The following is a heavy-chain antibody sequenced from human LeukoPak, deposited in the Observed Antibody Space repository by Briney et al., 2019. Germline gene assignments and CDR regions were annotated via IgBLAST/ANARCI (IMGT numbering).Heavy chain of an antibody. Sequence: GGSLRLSCAASGFTFSSYGMHWVRQDPGKGLEWVAFIRYDGSNKYYADSVKGRFTISRDNSKNTLYLQMNSLRAEDTAVYYCAKVFTTSFDYWGQGTLVTVSS. CDR2: IRYDGSNK. CDR1: GFTFSSYG. J-gene: IGHJ4*02. CDR3: AKVFTTSFDY. D-gene: IGHD4-17*01. V-gene: IGHV3-30*02.